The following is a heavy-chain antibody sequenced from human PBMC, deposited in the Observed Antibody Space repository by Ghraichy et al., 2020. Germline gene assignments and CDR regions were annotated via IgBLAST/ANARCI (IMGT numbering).Heavy chain of an antibody. CDR3: ARVLYCSGGSCYYFDY. Sequence: SETLSLTCTVSGGSISSGAYYWSWIRQPPGKGLEWIGYIYYSGSTYYNPSLKSRVTISVDTSKNQFSLKLSSVTAADTAVYYCARVLYCSGGSCYYFDYWGQGTLVTVSS. J-gene: IGHJ4*02. CDR2: IYYSGST. D-gene: IGHD2-15*01. CDR1: GGSISSGAYY. V-gene: IGHV4-30-4*01.